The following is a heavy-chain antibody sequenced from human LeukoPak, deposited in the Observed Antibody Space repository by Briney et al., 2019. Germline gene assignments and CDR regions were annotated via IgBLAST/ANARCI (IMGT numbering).Heavy chain of an antibody. CDR3: AKLSLSGRSQSADY. V-gene: IGHV3-23*01. Sequence: GGSLGLSCAASGVTLSSFAMSWVRQAPGMGLEWVSVVSTNGDVTFYADSVKGRFTISRDNSKNTLFLQMNSLRAEDTAVYYCAKLSLSGRSQSADYWGQGTLVTVSS. D-gene: IGHD3-10*01. CDR2: VSTNGDVT. J-gene: IGHJ4*02. CDR1: GVTLSSFA.